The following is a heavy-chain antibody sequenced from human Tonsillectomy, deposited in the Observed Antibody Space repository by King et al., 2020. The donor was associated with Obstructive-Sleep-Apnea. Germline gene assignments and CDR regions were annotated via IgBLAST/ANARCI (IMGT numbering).Heavy chain of an antibody. Sequence: VQLQQWGAGLLKPSETLSLTCAVYGGSFSGYYWSWIRQPPGKGLEWIGEINHSGSSNYNPSLKSRVTISVDTSKNQFSLKLSSVTAADTAVYYCARVSRDDGWVFDYWGQGTLVTVSS. D-gene: IGHD4/OR15-4a*01. V-gene: IGHV4-34*01. CDR3: ARVSRDDGWVFDY. CDR1: GGSFSGYY. CDR2: INHSGSS. J-gene: IGHJ4*02.